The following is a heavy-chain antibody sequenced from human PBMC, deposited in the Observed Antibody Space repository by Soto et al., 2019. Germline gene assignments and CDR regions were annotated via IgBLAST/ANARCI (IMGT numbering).Heavy chain of an antibody. Sequence: GESLKISCKGSGYNFTSFWISWVRHVPGKGLEWMGRIDPSDSYTTYSPSFQGHVTLSADKSISTAYLQWSSLKASDTAIYYCARLFREAYYYYGMDVWGQGTTVSVSS. CDR1: GYNFTSFW. V-gene: IGHV5-10-1*01. CDR3: ARLFREAYYYYGMDV. J-gene: IGHJ6*02. CDR2: IDPSDSYT.